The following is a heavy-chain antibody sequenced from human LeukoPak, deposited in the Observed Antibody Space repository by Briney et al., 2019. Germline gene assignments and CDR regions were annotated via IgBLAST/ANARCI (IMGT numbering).Heavy chain of an antibody. J-gene: IGHJ4*02. CDR3: AKAGSVFDYFDY. V-gene: IGHV3-23*01. Sequence: PGGSLRLSCAASGFTFSSYSMNWVRQAPGKGLEWVSAISGSGGSTYYADSVKGRFTISRDNSKNTLYLQMNSLRAEDTAVYYCAKAGSVFDYFDYWGQGTLVTVSS. CDR2: ISGSGGST. D-gene: IGHD1-14*01. CDR1: GFTFSSYS.